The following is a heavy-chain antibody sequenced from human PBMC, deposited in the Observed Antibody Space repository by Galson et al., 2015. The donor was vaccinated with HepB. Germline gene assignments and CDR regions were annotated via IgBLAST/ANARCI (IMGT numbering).Heavy chain of an antibody. CDR2: INTNTGNP. D-gene: IGHD1-26*01. J-gene: IGHJ6*02. Sequence: SVKVSCKASGYTFSNYAMNWVRQAPGQGLEWMGWINTNTGNPTYAQGFTGRFVFSLDTSVSTAYLQISSLKAEDTAVYYCARHGSGSYRYGMDVWGQGTTVTVSS. CDR3: ARHGSGSYRYGMDV. CDR1: GYTFSNYA. V-gene: IGHV7-4-1*02.